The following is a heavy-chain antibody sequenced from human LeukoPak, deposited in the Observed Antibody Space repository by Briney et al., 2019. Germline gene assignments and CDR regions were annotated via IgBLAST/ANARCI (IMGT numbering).Heavy chain of an antibody. D-gene: IGHD1-26*01. V-gene: IGHV4-59*01. CDR3: ARDRPATENWYFDL. J-gene: IGHJ2*01. Sequence: SETLSLTCAVYGGSFSGYYWSWIRQPPGKGLEWIGYIFYNGNTNFNPSLKSRVTISLDTSKNQFSLKLSSITAADTAMYYCARDRPATENWYFDLWGRGTLVTVSS. CDR2: IFYNGNT. CDR1: GGSFSGYY.